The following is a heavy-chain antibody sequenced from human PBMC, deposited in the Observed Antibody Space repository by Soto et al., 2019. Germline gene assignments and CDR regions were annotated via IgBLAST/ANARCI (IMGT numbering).Heavy chain of an antibody. CDR2: IGLGSSTK. V-gene: IGHV3-48*01. CDR3: ASDQLYYNDISGRPLNAFDV. J-gene: IGHJ3*01. CDR1: GFTFRNYG. D-gene: IGHD3-22*01. Sequence: GSRRLSCAASGFTFRNYGMNWVRQAPGKGLEWVSYIGLGSSTKYYADSVEGRFTISRDNAKNSLYLQMNSLRAEDTAVYFCASDQLYYNDISGRPLNAFDVWGQGTTVTVSS.